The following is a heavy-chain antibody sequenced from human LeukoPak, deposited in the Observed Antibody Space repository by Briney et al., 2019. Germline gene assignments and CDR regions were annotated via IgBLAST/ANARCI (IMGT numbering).Heavy chain of an antibody. V-gene: IGHV4-34*01. J-gene: IGHJ5*02. CDR2: IKHSGST. D-gene: IGHD3-22*01. CDR3: ARATYYYDSSGRHNWFDP. CDR1: GGSFSGYY. Sequence: SETLSLTCAVYGGSFSGYYWSWIRQPPGKGLEWIGEIKHSGSTNYNPSLKSRVTISVDTSKNQFSLKLSSVTAADTAVYYCARATYYYDSSGRHNWFDPWGQGTLVTVSS.